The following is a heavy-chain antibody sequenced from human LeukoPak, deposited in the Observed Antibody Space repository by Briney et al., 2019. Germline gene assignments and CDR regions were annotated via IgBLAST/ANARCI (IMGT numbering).Heavy chain of an antibody. J-gene: IGHJ4*02. CDR3: VRHRNWNYDY. D-gene: IGHD1-1*01. CDR2: IYPDDSDI. CDR1: GYRFTDYW. V-gene: IGHV5-51*01. Sequence: GESLKISCKGSGYRFTDYWIGWVRQMPGKGLECMGIIYPDDSDIRYSPSFQGQVTISADKSVSTAYLQWSSLKASDTAMYYCVRHRNWNYDYWGQGTLVTVSS.